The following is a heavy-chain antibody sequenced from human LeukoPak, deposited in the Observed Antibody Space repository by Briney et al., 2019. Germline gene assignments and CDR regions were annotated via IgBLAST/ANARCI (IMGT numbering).Heavy chain of an antibody. J-gene: IGHJ4*02. Sequence: SVKVSCKASGGTFSSYAISWVRQAPGQGLEWMGGIIPIFGTANYAQKFQGRVTITADESTSTAYMELSSLRSEDTAVYYCAKDLGAYYDSSGYSYWGQGTLVTVSS. CDR1: GGTFSSYA. CDR3: AKDLGAYYDSSGYSY. CDR2: IIPIFGTA. D-gene: IGHD3-22*01. V-gene: IGHV1-69*13.